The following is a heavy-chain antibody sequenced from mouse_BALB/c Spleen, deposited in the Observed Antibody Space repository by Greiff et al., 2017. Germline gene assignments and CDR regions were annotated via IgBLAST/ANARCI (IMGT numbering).Heavy chain of an antibody. CDR2: IDPANGNT. Sequence: EVKLQESGAELVKPGASVKLSCTASGFNIKDTYMHWVKQRPEQGLEWIGRIDPANGNTKYDPKFQGKATITADTSSNTAYLQLSSLTSEDTAVYYCASPYDGYYAMDYWGQGTSVTVSS. V-gene: IGHV14-3*02. CDR3: ASPYDGYYAMDY. CDR1: GFNIKDTY. D-gene: IGHD2-3*01. J-gene: IGHJ4*01.